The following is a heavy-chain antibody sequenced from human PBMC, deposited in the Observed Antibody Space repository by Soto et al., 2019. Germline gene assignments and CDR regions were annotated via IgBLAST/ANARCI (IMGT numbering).Heavy chain of an antibody. CDR3: ARANYDYVRCSYQPGLSNWFYP. CDR2: INPNSGGT. CDR1: GYTFTGYY. D-gene: IGHD3-16*01. Sequence: SENVACTASGYTFTGYYMHWVRQAPGQGHEWMGWINPNSGGTNYAQKFQGRVTMNRDTSISTAYMELSRLRSDDTAVYYCARANYDYVRCSYQPGLSNWFYPWGQGTLVIASA. J-gene: IGHJ5*02. V-gene: IGHV1-2*02.